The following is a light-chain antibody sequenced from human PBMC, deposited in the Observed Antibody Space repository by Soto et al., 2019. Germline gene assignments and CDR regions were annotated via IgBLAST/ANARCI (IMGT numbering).Light chain of an antibody. CDR1: SSDVGGYNY. CDR3: SSYRTGSTQL. J-gene: IGLJ2*01. CDR2: DVS. Sequence: QSALTQPASVSGSLGQSITISCTGTSSDVGGYNYVSWYQQHPDKVPKLIIYDVSNRPSGVSDRFSGSKSGNTASLTISGLQAEDEADYYCSSYRTGSTQLFGGWTKLTVL. V-gene: IGLV2-14*03.